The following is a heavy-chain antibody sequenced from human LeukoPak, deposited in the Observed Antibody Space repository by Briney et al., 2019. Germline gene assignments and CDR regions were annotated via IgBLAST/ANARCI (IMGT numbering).Heavy chain of an antibody. CDR2: IDEGDGTT. CDR3: VKQWLVGS. D-gene: IGHD6-19*01. Sequence: AGGSLRLSCAASGFTFSSHAMNWVRQAPGKGLEWVSSIDEGDGTTHYADSVKGRFTISRDDSKNTLYPQLNSLRVEDTAVYYCVKQWLVGSWGQGTLVTVSS. CDR1: GFTFSSHA. V-gene: IGHV3-23*01. J-gene: IGHJ4*02.